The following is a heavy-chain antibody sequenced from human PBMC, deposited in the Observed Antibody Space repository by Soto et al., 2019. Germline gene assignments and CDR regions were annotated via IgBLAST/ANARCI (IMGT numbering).Heavy chain of an antibody. Sequence: QVQLVESGGDLVTPGESLRLSCSASGLTLSDFYMSWVRQAPGKGLEWLSYISRDSSDIYYADSVKGRLTISRDNARNSLYLQMNGLRDDDTAVYYCARGHRGLEVWGQGTTVTVSS. CDR1: GLTLSDFY. V-gene: IGHV3-11*01. CDR2: ISRDSSDI. J-gene: IGHJ6*02. CDR3: ARGHRGLEV.